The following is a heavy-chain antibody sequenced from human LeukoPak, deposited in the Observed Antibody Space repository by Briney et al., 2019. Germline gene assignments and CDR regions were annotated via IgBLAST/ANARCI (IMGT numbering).Heavy chain of an antibody. CDR1: GYTFTSYS. Sequence: ASVKVSCKASGYTFTSYSISWVRQAPGQGLEWMGWISAYNGNTNYAQKLQGRVTMTTDTSTSTAYMELRSLRSDDTAVYYCARVVAAISWFDPWGQGTLVTVSS. J-gene: IGHJ5*02. CDR2: ISAYNGNT. D-gene: IGHD2-15*01. CDR3: ARVVAAISWFDP. V-gene: IGHV1-18*01.